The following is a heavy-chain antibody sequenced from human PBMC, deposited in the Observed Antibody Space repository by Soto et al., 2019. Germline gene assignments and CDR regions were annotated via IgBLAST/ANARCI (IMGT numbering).Heavy chain of an antibody. CDR3: ARGGTRSADLPTY. V-gene: IGHV4-4*07. Sequence: VRLQESGPGLVKPSETLSLTCSVSGDSINNYYWSWIRQPAGKGLEWIGRIYSSGSANYNPSLKPRATMSVDTSKNQVFLSVTTVTAADTAVYFCARGGTRSADLPTYWGQGIQVIVSS. J-gene: IGHJ4*02. CDR2: IYSSGSA. CDR1: GDSINNYY. D-gene: IGHD1-1*01.